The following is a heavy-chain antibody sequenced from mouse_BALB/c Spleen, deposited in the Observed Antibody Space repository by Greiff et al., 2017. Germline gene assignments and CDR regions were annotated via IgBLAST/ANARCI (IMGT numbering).Heavy chain of an antibody. CDR2: INPSTGYT. V-gene: IGHV1-7*01. Sequence: QVQLQQSGAELAKPGASVKMSCKASGYTFTSYWMHWVKQRPGQGLEWIGYINPSTGYTEYNQKFKDKATLTADKSSSTAYMQLSSLTSEDSAVYYCARIRDYGNYEAYWGQGTLVTVSA. J-gene: IGHJ3*01. CDR1: GYTFTSYW. CDR3: ARIRDYGNYEAY. D-gene: IGHD2-1*01.